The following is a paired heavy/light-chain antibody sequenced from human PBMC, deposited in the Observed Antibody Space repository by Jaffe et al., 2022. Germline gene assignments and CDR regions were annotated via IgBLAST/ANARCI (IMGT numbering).Light chain of an antibody. CDR1: QVISSA. J-gene: IGKJ4*01. CDR3: QQFNSYPLT. Sequence: AIQLTQTPSSLSASVGDRVTITCRASQVISSALAWYQQKPGKAPNLLIYAASTVQSGVPSRFSGSGSGTDFTLTISSLQPDDFATYYCQQFNSYPLTFGGGTKVEIK. CDR2: AAS. V-gene: IGKV1-13*02.
Heavy chain of an antibody. CDR2: IVGTSVYT. D-gene: IGHD3-22*01. V-gene: IGHV3-21*01. Sequence: EVQLVESGGGLVKPGGSLRLSCAASGFTFSSYSMNWVRQAPGKGLEWVSSIVGTSVYTYYADSVKGRFTISRDNAKNSLFLQMNSLRAEDTAVYYCARTISTIVVAPDYWGQGTLVTVSS. CDR1: GFTFSSYS. J-gene: IGHJ4*02. CDR3: ARTISTIVVAPDY.